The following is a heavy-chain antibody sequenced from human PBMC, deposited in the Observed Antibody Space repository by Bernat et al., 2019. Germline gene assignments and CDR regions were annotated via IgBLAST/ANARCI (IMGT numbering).Heavy chain of an antibody. CDR3: AKDLYGGIYYYGMDV. D-gene: IGHD3-16*01. J-gene: IGHJ6*02. Sequence: QVQLVESGGGVVQPGRSLRLSCAASGFTFSSYGMHWVRQAPGKGLEWGAVISYVGSNKYYGDSVEGRLTISRDNSKNTLYLQMNILRAEDTAVYYCAKDLYGGIYYYGMDVWGQGTTVTVSS. CDR2: ISYVGSNK. CDR1: GFTFSSYG. V-gene: IGHV3-30*18.